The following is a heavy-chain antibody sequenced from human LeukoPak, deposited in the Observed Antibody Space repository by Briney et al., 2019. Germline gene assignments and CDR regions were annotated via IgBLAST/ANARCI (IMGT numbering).Heavy chain of an antibody. V-gene: IGHV1-18*04. CDR1: GYTFINFG. J-gene: IGHJ2*01. CDR3: ARLSTNSRVGGYDPQWYFDL. D-gene: IGHD5-12*01. CDR2: ISGYNGNT. Sequence: GASVKVSCKASGYTFINFGFSWVRQAPGQGREWKGWISGYNGNTNYLQRFQGRVTMTTDTSTNTVYMELRSLRSDDTAVYYCARLSTNSRVGGYDPQWYFDLWGRGTLVTVSS.